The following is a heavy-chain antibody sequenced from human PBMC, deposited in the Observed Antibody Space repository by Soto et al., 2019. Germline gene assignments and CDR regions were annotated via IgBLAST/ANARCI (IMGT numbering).Heavy chain of an antibody. CDR1: GFTFNTYS. D-gene: IGHD4-17*01. CDR2: IWYDGTQK. Sequence: QVQLEESGGGVVQPGRSLRLSCEASGFTFNTYSMHWVCQPPGKGLEWLAAIWYDGTQKYYADSGKGRFIISRDNSKKTLYLEMNSLRAEDTAVYYCARAGGTTVTGLWHFDSWGQGTLVTVSS. V-gene: IGHV3-33*01. CDR3: ARAGGTTVTGLWHFDS. J-gene: IGHJ4*02.